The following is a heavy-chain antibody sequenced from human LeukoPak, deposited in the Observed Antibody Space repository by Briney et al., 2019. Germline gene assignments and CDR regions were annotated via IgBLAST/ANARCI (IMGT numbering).Heavy chain of an antibody. CDR3: ARDTLGYCSSTSCLDAFDI. Sequence: ASVKVSCKASGYTFTSYGIGWVRQAPGQGLEWMGWISAYNGNTNYAQKLQGRVTMTTDTSTSTAYMELRSLRSDDTAVYYCARDTLGYCSSTSCLDAFDIWGQGTMVTVSS. J-gene: IGHJ3*02. CDR2: ISAYNGNT. V-gene: IGHV1-18*01. D-gene: IGHD2-2*01. CDR1: GYTFTSYG.